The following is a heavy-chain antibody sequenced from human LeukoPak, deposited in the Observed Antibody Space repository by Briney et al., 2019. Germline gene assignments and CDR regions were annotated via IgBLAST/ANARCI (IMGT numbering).Heavy chain of an antibody. Sequence: PGGSLRLSCAASGFTFRNHWMHWVRQAPGKGLVWVARINNDGSDTSHADSVEGRFTISGDNAKDTLYLQMNSLRVEDTAVYYCARNNWGIDYWGQGTLVAVSS. CDR3: ARNNWGIDY. CDR1: GFTFRNHW. D-gene: IGHD7-27*01. CDR2: INNDGSDT. J-gene: IGHJ4*02. V-gene: IGHV3-74*01.